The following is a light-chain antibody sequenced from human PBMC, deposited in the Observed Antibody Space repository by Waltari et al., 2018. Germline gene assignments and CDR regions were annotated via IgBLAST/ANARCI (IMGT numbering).Light chain of an antibody. CDR3: QQYNNWPET. J-gene: IGKJ1*01. CDR1: QSIGSN. Sequence: DIVMTQSPATLSVSPGERATLSCRASQSIGSNLAWYQHKPGQAPSFLIYGASTRATGITARFSGSGSGTEFTLTISSLQSADFAVYYCQQYNNWPETFGQGTKVEIK. V-gene: IGKV3-15*01. CDR2: GAS.